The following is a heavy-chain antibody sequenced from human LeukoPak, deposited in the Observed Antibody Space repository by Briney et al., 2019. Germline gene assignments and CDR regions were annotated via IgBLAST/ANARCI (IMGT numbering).Heavy chain of an antibody. Sequence: PGGSLRLSCAASGFTFSSYEINWVRQAPGKGLECVSYISSSGSTIYYADSVKGRFTISRDNAKNSLYLQMNSLRAEDTAVYYCARDWLGSYGDGDSFDYWGQGTLVTVSS. CDR1: GFTFSSYE. CDR3: ARDWLGSYGDGDSFDY. J-gene: IGHJ4*02. V-gene: IGHV3-48*03. D-gene: IGHD5-18*01. CDR2: ISSSGSTI.